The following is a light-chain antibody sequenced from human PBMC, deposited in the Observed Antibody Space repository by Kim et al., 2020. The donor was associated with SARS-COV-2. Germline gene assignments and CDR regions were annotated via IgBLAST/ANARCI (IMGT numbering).Light chain of an antibody. CDR1: SGHSSYA. Sequence: ASVHVTCTLSSGHSSYAIAWHQQQPEKGPRYLMKLNSDGSHSKGDGIPDRFSGSSSGAERYLTISSLQSEDEADYYCQTWGTGVGVFGGGTQLTVL. CDR2: LNSDGSH. V-gene: IGLV4-69*01. J-gene: IGLJ2*01. CDR3: QTWGTGVGV.